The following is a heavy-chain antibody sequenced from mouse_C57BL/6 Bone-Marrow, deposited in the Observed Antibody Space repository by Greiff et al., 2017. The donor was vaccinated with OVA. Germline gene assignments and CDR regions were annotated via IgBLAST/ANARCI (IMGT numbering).Heavy chain of an antibody. CDR3: ARKFCYSNLYYFDY. D-gene: IGHD2-5*01. V-gene: IGHV2-9-1*01. J-gene: IGHJ2*01. CDR2: IWTGGGT. Sequence: QVQLQQSGPGLVAPSQCLSITCTVSGFSLTSYAISWVRQPPGKGLEWLGVIWTGGGTNYNSAPKSRLSISKDNSKSQVFLKMNTLQTGDTARYYCARKFCYSNLYYFDYGGKGTTLTVSS. CDR1: GFSLTSYA.